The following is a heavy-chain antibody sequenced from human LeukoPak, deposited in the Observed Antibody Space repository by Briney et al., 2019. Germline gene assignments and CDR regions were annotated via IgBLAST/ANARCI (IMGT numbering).Heavy chain of an antibody. D-gene: IGHD1-14*01. Sequence: PSETLSLTCTVSGGSISSYYWSWIRQPPGKGLEWIGYIYYSGSTNYNPSLKSRVTISVDTSKNQFSLKLSSVTAADTAVYYCARGDSNGRGDYWGQGTLVTVSS. J-gene: IGHJ4*02. CDR2: IYYSGST. CDR1: GGSISSYY. CDR3: ARGDSNGRGDY. V-gene: IGHV4-59*01.